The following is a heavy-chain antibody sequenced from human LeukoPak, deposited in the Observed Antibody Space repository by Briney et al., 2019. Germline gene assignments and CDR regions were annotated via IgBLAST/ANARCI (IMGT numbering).Heavy chain of an antibody. D-gene: IGHD2-2*01. J-gene: IGHJ4*02. Sequence: SQTLSLTCTVSGGSISSGGYYWSWIRQHPGKGLEWIGYIYYSGSTYYNPSLKSRVTISVDTSKNQFSLKLSSVTAADTAVYYCAGYLVPVVMGYFDFWGQGTLVTVSS. V-gene: IGHV4-31*03. CDR1: GGSISSGGYY. CDR3: AGYLVPVVMGYFDF. CDR2: IYYSGST.